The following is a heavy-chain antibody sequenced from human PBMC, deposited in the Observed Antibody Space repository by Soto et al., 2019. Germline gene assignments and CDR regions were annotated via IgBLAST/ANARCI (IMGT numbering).Heavy chain of an antibody. CDR3: ARDAGTSGPCSRY. CDR2: INPSGGGT. V-gene: IGHV1-46*01. J-gene: IGHJ4*02. Sequence: QVQLVQSGAEVKKPGVSVKVSCKAVGYTFSNYYMHWVRQAPGQGLEWMGMINPSGGGTEYAQKFQGRVTLTRDTSTSTFCMELSSLRSEGTAVYYCARDAGTSGPCSRYWGQGTLVTVS. D-gene: IGHD1-26*01. CDR1: GYTFSNYY.